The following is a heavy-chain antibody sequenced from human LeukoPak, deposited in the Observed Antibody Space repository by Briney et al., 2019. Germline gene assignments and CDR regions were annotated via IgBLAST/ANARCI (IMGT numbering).Heavy chain of an antibody. J-gene: IGHJ4*02. Sequence: ASVKVSCKASGYTFTGYYMHWVRQAPGKGLEWMGGFDPEDGETNYAQKFQGRVTMTEDTSTDTAYMELSSLRSEDTAVYYCAPGRGGSFDYWGQGTLVTVSS. CDR3: APGRGGSFDY. D-gene: IGHD3-16*01. V-gene: IGHV1-24*01. CDR2: FDPEDGET. CDR1: GYTFTGYY.